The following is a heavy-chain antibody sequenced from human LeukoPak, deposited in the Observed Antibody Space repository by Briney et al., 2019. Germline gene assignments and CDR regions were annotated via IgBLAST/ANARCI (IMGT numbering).Heavy chain of an antibody. D-gene: IGHD3-10*01. CDR1: GFTFTSYA. CDR3: AKSYYYGSGSPSLDY. Sequence: GGSLRLSCAASGFTFTSYAMTWVRQAPGKGLEWVSGISGGNGATYYADSVKGRFTISTDNSKNTLYLQMNSLRVEDTAVYYCAKSYYYGSGSPSLDYWGQGTLVTVSS. V-gene: IGHV3-23*01. J-gene: IGHJ4*02. CDR2: ISGGNGAT.